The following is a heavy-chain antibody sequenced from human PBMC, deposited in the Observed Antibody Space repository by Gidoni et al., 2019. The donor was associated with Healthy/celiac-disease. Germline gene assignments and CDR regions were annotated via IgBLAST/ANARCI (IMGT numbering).Heavy chain of an antibody. D-gene: IGHD3-22*01. CDR2: INHSGST. Sequence: VQLPQWGAGLLKPSETLSLTCAVYGGSFRGYYWSWLRQPPGKGLEWIGEINHSGSTNYTPSLKSRVTISVDTSKNQFSLKLSSVTAADTAVYYCARAYYYDSSGSGPFDIWGQGTMVTVSS. J-gene: IGHJ3*02. CDR3: ARAYYYDSSGSGPFDI. V-gene: IGHV4-34*01. CDR1: GGSFRGYY.